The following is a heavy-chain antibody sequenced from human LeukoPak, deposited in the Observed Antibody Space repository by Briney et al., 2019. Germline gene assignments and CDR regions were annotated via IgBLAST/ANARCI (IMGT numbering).Heavy chain of an antibody. Sequence: GRSLRLSCAASGFTFSGSAMHWVRQASGKGLEWVGRIRSKANSYATAYAASVKGRFTISRDDSKNTLYLQMNSLRAEDTAVYYCARRGELLWFGELSYYFDYWGQGTLVTVSS. CDR2: IRSKANSYAT. V-gene: IGHV3-73*01. D-gene: IGHD3-10*01. CDR3: ARRGELLWFGELSYYFDY. J-gene: IGHJ4*02. CDR1: GFTFSGSA.